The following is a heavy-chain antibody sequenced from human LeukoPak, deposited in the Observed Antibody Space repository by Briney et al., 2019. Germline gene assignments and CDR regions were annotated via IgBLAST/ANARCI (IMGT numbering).Heavy chain of an antibody. Sequence: PSETLSLTCAVYGGSFSGYYWSWIRQPPGKGLEWIGEINHSGSTNYNPSLKSRVTISVDTSKNQFSLKLSSVTAADTAVYYCARDGIAAAGTFAFDIWGQGTMVTVSS. D-gene: IGHD6-13*01. V-gene: IGHV4-34*01. CDR1: GGSFSGYY. CDR3: ARDGIAAAGTFAFDI. J-gene: IGHJ3*02. CDR2: INHSGST.